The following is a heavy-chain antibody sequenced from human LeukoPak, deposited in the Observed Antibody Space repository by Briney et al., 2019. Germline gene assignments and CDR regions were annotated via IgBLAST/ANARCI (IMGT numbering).Heavy chain of an antibody. CDR2: IYSGGST. V-gene: IGHV3-53*01. CDR3: AGTDSSGWYNYGMDV. D-gene: IGHD6-19*01. J-gene: IGHJ6*02. Sequence: PGGSLRLSCAASGFTFNRNSMAWVRQAPGKGLEWVSVIYSGGSTYYADSVKGRFTISRDNSKNTLYLQMNSLRAEDTAVYYCAGTDSSGWYNYGMDVWGQGTTVTVSS. CDR1: GFTFNRNS.